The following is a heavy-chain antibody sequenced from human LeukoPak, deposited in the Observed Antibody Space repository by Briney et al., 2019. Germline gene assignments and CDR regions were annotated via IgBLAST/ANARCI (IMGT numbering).Heavy chain of an antibody. Sequence: GGSLRLSCAASGFSFGSYAMSWVRQAPGKGLEWVSTISGSGGSTYYADSVKGRFTISRDNSKSTLYLQMNSLRAEDTAVYYCAKGEYCSSTSCYIGGDWFDPWGQGTLVTVSS. D-gene: IGHD2-2*02. J-gene: IGHJ5*02. CDR2: ISGSGGST. CDR3: AKGEYCSSTSCYIGGDWFDP. V-gene: IGHV3-23*01. CDR1: GFSFGSYA.